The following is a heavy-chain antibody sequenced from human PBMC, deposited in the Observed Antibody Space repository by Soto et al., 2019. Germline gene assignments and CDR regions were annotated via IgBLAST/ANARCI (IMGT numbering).Heavy chain of an antibody. D-gene: IGHD2-8*01. J-gene: IGHJ6*03. CDR1: GGSISSGGYY. V-gene: IGHV4-31*03. Sequence: PSETLSLTCTVSGGSISSGGYYWSWIRQHPGKGLEWIGYIYYSGSTYYNPSLKSRVTISVDTSKNQFSLKLSSVTAADTAVYCGARLNRVCIMGVCFGRGPNYYRAVGGKGPRVTAPS. CDR3: ARLNRVCIMGVCFGRGPNYYRAV. CDR2: IYYSGST.